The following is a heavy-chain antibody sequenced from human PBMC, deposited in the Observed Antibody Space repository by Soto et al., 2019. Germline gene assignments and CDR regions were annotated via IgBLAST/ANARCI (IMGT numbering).Heavy chain of an antibody. D-gene: IGHD2-8*02. CDR3: ARDKITGLFDY. V-gene: IGHV4-59*12. CDR1: GGSISRDY. Sequence: PSETLSLTCTVSGGSISRDYWTWIRQPPGKGLEWIGYISYTGSTNYNPSLKSRVTISVDTSKNQFSLKLTSVTAADTAVYYCARDKITGLFDYWGQGTLVTVSS. CDR2: ISYTGST. J-gene: IGHJ4*02.